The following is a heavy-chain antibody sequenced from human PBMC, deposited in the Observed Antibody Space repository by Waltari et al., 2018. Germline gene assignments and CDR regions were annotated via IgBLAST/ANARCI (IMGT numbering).Heavy chain of an antibody. CDR2: FYYGAGT. Sequence: QVQLQESGPGLVKPSQTLSLTCTVSGGSISSGGYYWSWIRQHPGKGLEGIVLFYYGAGTYYHPSLRSRVTRSEDTSKNQFALMRSLVTAADTAVYYWARGGSGKRYYMDVWGKGTTVTVSS. V-gene: IGHV4-31*03. CDR1: GGSISSGGYY. CDR3: ARGGSGKRYYMDV. J-gene: IGHJ6*03. D-gene: IGHD3-10*01.